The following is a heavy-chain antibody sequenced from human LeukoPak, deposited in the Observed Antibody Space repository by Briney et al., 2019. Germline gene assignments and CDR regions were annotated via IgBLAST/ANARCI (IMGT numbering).Heavy chain of an antibody. CDR1: GFTFSSYS. J-gene: IGHJ4*02. CDR2: ISSSSSYI. V-gene: IGHV3-21*01. Sequence: GGSLRLSCAASGFTFSSYSMNWVRQAPGKGLEWVSSISSSSSYIYYADSVKGRFTISRDNAKNSLYLQMNSLRAEDTAVYYCARDRRGYSDRPSWGQGTLVTVSS. D-gene: IGHD5-12*01. CDR3: ARDRRGYSDRPS.